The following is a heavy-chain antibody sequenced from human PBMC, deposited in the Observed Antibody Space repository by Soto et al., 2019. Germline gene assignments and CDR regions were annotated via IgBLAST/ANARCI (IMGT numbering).Heavy chain of an antibody. CDR2: IYNSGST. CDR3: AREDY. J-gene: IGHJ4*02. Sequence: SETLSLTCTVSGGSVSSGSYYWSWIRQPPGKGLEWIGYIYNSGSTNYNPSLKSRVTISVDTSKNQFSLKLSSVTAADTAVYYCAREDYWGQGTLVTVSS. CDR1: GGSVSSGSYY. V-gene: IGHV4-61*01.